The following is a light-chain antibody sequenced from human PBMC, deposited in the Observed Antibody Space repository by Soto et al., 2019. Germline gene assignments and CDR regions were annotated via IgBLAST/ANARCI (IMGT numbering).Light chain of an antibody. CDR1: QSIAPC. J-gene: IGKJ2*01. CDR3: QQSYSSSAYI. Sequence: DIQMTQSPSSLSASVGDRVTITCRASQSIAPCLNWYQHKPGKAPKLLIYDASSLPSGVASRFSGSGSRRDFTLTSSDQQPEYFATNYYQQSYSSSAYIFGLGTKLEIK. CDR2: DAS. V-gene: IGKV1-39*01.